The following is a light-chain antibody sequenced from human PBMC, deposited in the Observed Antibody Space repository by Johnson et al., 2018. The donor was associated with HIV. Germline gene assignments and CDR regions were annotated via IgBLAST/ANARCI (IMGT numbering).Light chain of an antibody. CDR2: ENN. CDR3: GTWDTSLRTGF. CDR1: SSNIGNNY. V-gene: IGLV1-51*02. Sequence: SVLTQPPSVSAAPGQKVTISCAGSSSNIGNNYVSWYQQLPGTAPKLLIYENNKRPSGIPDRFSGSKSGSSATLGITGLQTGDEADYYGGTWDTSLRTGFFGTGTKVTVL. J-gene: IGLJ1*01.